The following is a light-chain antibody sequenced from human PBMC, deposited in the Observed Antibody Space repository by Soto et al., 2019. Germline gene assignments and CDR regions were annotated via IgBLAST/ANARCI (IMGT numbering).Light chain of an antibody. J-gene: IGKJ4*01. CDR3: QQYGSSLLT. V-gene: IGKV3-20*01. Sequence: EIGLTQSPGTLSLSPGERATLSCRASQSVSSSYLAWYQQKPGQAPRLLIYGASSRATGIPDRFSGSGSGTDFTLTISRLEPEDFAVYYRQQYGSSLLTFGGGTKVEIK. CDR2: GAS. CDR1: QSVSSSY.